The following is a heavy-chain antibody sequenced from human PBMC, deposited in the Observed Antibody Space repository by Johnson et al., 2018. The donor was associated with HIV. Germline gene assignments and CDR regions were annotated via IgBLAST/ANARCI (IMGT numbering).Heavy chain of an antibody. V-gene: IGHV3-20*04. CDR1: GFTFDDYG. CDR2: IDWRGGRT. J-gene: IGHJ3*02. D-gene: IGHD3-10*01. Sequence: VQLVESGGGLVPPGRSLRLSCAASGFTFDDYGMSWVRQAPGKGLEWVSGIDWRGGRTGYADSVKGRFTISRENAKKILYLQMYSLRAEDTAFYYCARRGITIVADAFDIWGQGTMVTVSS. CDR3: ARRGITIVADAFDI.